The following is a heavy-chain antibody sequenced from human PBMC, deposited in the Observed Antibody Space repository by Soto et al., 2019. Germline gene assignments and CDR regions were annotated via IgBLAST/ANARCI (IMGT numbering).Heavy chain of an antibody. V-gene: IGHV4-59*01. CDR2: MFYSGIT. J-gene: IGHJ3*02. CDR3: AVTPRYCSGGSCYPAHALAI. Sequence: SETLSLTCTVSGGSTSSYSWSWIRQPPGKGLEWIGYMFYSGITEYNPSLKSRVTISVDTSKNQFSLNLSSVTAADTAVYYCAVTPRYCSGGSCYPAHALAIWGTGRMLAV. D-gene: IGHD2-15*01. CDR1: GGSTSSYS.